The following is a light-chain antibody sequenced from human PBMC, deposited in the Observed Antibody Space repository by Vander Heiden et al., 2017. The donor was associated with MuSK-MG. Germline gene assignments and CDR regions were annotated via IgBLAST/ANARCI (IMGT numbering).Light chain of an antibody. J-gene: IGKJ2*01. CDR1: QDINNY. V-gene: IGKV1-33*01. CDR2: DAS. Sequence: DIQMTQSPSSLSASVGDRVTITCQASQDINNYVNWYQQKPGKAPKLLIFDASNLHTGVPARFSGSGSGTDFTFTINSLQPEDFATYHCQQYDKVPHNVGQGTRLEIK. CDR3: QQYDKVPHN.